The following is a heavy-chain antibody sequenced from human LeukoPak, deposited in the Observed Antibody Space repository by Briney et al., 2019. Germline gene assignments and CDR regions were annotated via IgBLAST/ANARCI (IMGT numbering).Heavy chain of an antibody. CDR3: ARLLNYYGSGSYSFDY. CDR2: IYPGDSDT. J-gene: IGHJ4*02. V-gene: IGHV5-51*01. Sequence: GESLKISCKGSGYSFTSYWIGWVRQMPGKGLEWMGIIYPGDSDTRYSPSFQGQVTISADKSISTAYLQWSSLKASDTAMYYCARLLNYYGSGSYSFDYWGQGTLVTVSS. D-gene: IGHD3-10*01. CDR1: GYSFTSYW.